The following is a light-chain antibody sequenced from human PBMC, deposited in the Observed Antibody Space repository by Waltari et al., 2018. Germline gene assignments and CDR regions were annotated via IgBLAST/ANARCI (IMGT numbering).Light chain of an antibody. V-gene: IGLV1-40*01. CDR1: GSNIGAGYD. CDR3: QSYDPSLSVV. Sequence: QSVLTQPPSVSGAPGQRVSISCTGSGSNIGAGYDVHWYQQLPGKAPKLLIYGGNAWPFAVPDRFSGSLSGTSAYLAIAGLQADDEADYYCQSYDPSLSVVFGGGTRLTVL. J-gene: IGLJ2*01. CDR2: GGN.